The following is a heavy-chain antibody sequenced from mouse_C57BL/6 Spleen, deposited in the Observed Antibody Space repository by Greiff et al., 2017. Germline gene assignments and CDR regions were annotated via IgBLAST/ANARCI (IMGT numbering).Heavy chain of an antibody. Sequence: VQLQQSGAELARPGASVKLSCKASGYTFTSYGISWVKQRPGQGLEWIGEIYPRSGNTYYNEKFKGKATLTADKSSSTAYMELRSLTSEDSAVYFCAMYYDYDLSWFAYWGQGTLVTVSA. CDR3: AMYYDYDLSWFAY. CDR2: IYPRSGNT. D-gene: IGHD2-4*01. J-gene: IGHJ3*01. V-gene: IGHV1-81*01. CDR1: GYTFTSYG.